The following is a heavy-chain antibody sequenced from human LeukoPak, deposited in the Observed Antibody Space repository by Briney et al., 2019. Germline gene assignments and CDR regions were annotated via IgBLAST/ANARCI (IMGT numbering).Heavy chain of an antibody. V-gene: IGHV4-61*05. J-gene: IGHJ4*01. CDR2: IYYSGNT. Sequence: SETLSLTCTVSGGSISSSSYYWSWIRQPPGKGPEWIGFIYYSGNTNYNPSLKSRVTISVDTSKDQFSLKLSSVTAADTAVYYCARHYSDSSGYYTFDYWGQGTLVTVSS. CDR1: GGSISSSSYY. CDR3: ARHYSDSSGYYTFDY. D-gene: IGHD3-22*01.